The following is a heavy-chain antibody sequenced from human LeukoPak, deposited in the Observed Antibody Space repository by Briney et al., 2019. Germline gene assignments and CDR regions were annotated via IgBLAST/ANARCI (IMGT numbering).Heavy chain of an antibody. CDR2: IKSKTDGGTT. Sequence: GGSLRLSCAASGFTFSNAWMSWARQAPGKGLEWVGRIKSKTDGGTTDYAAPVKGRFSISRDDSKNTLYVQMNSLKTEDTAVYYCTTGNYYGSGGYDYWGQGTLVTVSS. CDR3: TTGNYYGSGGYDY. D-gene: IGHD3-10*01. J-gene: IGHJ4*02. CDR1: GFTFSNAW. V-gene: IGHV3-15*01.